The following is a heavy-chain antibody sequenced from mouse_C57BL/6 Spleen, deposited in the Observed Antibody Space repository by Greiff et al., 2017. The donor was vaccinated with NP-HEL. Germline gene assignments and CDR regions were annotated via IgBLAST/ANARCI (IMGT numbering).Heavy chain of an antibody. CDR2: MDPENGDT. CDR1: GFNIKDDY. J-gene: IGHJ2*01. CDR3: LMGGNYRSAY. V-gene: IGHV14-4*01. D-gene: IGHD2-1*01. Sequence: VKLKEAGAELVRPGASVKLSCTASGFNIKDDYMHWVKQRPEQGLEWIGWMDPENGDTEYASKFQGKATITADTSSNTAYLQLSSLTSEDTAVYYCLMGGNYRSAYWGQGTTLTVSS.